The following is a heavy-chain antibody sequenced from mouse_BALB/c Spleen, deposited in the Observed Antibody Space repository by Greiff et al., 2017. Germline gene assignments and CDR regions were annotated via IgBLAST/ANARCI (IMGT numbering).Heavy chain of an antibody. Sequence: VQLQQSGPELVKPGASVKMSCKASGYTFTSYVMHWVKQKPGQGLEWIGYINPYNDGTKYNEKFKGKATLTSDKSSSTAYMELSSLTSEDSAVYYCAREFITTVVAPFDYWGQGTTLTVSS. CDR1: GYTFTSYV. J-gene: IGHJ2*01. CDR3: AREFITTVVAPFDY. D-gene: IGHD1-1*01. CDR2: INPYNDGT. V-gene: IGHV1-14*01.